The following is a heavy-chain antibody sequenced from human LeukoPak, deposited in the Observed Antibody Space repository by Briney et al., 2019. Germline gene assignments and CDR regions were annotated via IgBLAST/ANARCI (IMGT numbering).Heavy chain of an antibody. J-gene: IGHJ3*02. D-gene: IGHD3-9*01. CDR3: ARRPYDYDILTGYYTTVGLDI. CDR1: GYTFTSYG. V-gene: IGHV1-18*01. CDR2: ISAYNGNT. Sequence: ASVKVSCKASGYTFTSYGISWVRQAPGQGLEWMGWISAYNGNTNYAQKLQGRVTMTTDTSTSTAYMELRSLRSDDTAVYYCARRPYDYDILTGYYTTVGLDIWGQGPMVTVSS.